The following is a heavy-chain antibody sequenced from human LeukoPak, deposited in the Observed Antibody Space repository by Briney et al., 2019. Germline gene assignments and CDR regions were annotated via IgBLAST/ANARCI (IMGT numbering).Heavy chain of an antibody. D-gene: IGHD6-19*01. CDR3: AREGNSGWRDDGFDI. Sequence: PGGSLRLSCAASGFIFSSYWMHWVRQAPGKGLVWVSRIHSDGSDTTYADSVKGRFTISRDNAKNTQYLQMNSLRAEDTAVYYCAREGNSGWRDDGFDIWGQGTMVTVSS. V-gene: IGHV3-74*01. CDR1: GFIFSSYW. CDR2: IHSDGSDT. J-gene: IGHJ3*02.